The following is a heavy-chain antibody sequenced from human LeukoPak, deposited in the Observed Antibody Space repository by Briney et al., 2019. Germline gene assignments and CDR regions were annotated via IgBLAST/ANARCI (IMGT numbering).Heavy chain of an antibody. D-gene: IGHD6-19*01. CDR2: VYYSGST. J-gene: IGHJ4*02. V-gene: IGHV4-59*01. Sequence: SETLALTCSVSGGSISSYYWTWIRQPPGKGLEWVGYVYYSGSTNYNPALKSRVSISLDPSKHQFSLKLNSVTAADPAVYYCARGYSSGWYGGSCYLDYWGQGTLVTVPS. CDR1: GGSISSYY. CDR3: ARGYSSGWYGGSCYLDY.